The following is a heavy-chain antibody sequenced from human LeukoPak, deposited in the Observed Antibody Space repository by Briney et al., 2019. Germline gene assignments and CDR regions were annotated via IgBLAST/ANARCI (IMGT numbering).Heavy chain of an antibody. J-gene: IGHJ3*02. V-gene: IGHV1-69*04. CDR1: GGTFSSYA. Sequence: SVKVSCKASGGTFSSYAISWVRQAPGQGLEWMGRIIPILGIANYAQKFQGRVTITADKSTSTAYMELSSLRSEDTAVYYCAREENTAMEENAFDIWGQGTMVTVSS. D-gene: IGHD5-18*01. CDR3: AREENTAMEENAFDI. CDR2: IIPILGIA.